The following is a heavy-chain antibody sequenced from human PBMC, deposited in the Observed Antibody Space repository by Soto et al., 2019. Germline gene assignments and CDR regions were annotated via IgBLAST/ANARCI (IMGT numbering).Heavy chain of an antibody. V-gene: IGHV3-30*04. CDR3: ARDQPGYSYGYGLGY. J-gene: IGHJ1*01. CDR1: GFSFSSYT. D-gene: IGHD5-18*01. CDR2: ISHDGGDK. Sequence: GGSLRLSCAASGFSFSSYTMHWVRQTPGKGLERVAVISHDGGDKYYADSVKGRFTISIDNSKNTLYLQMNSLRREDTSVYYCARDQPGYSYGYGLGYWGQGTLVTVSS.